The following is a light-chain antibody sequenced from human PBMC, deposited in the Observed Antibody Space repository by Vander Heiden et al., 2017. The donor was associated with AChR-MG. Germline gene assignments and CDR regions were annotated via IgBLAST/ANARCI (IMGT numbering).Light chain of an antibody. J-gene: IGKJ1*01. V-gene: IGKV1-39*01. Sequence: DIQMPQSPSSLSASVGARVAITCRASQSNSSYLNWYQQKPGKAPKLLIYASSSLQSVFPSRFRGSGSGTDFTLTISSLQPEDFATYYCQQSYSTPGTFGQGTKVEIK. CDR1: QSNSSY. CDR2: ASS. CDR3: QQSYSTPGT.